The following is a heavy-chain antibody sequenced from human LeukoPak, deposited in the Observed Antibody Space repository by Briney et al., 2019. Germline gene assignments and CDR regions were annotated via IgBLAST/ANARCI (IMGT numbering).Heavy chain of an antibody. V-gene: IGHV3-9*01. CDR1: GFTFDDYA. CDR3: AKDLRSGSFHYYGMDV. D-gene: IGHD3-10*02. CDR2: ISWNSGSI. J-gene: IGHJ6*02. Sequence: GGSLRLSCAASGFTFDDYAMHWVRQAPGKGLEWVSGISWNSGSIGYADSVKGRFTISRDNAKNSLYLQMNSLRAEDTALYYCAKDLRSGSFHYYGMDVWGQGTTVTVSS.